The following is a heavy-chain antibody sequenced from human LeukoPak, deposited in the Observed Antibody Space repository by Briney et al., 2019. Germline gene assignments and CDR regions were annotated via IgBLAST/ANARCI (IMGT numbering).Heavy chain of an antibody. V-gene: IGHV4-39*01. J-gene: IGHJ5*02. CDR2: IYYSGST. CDR3: ARRSRVCTNGVCYFYPNNLITTGNWFDP. Sequence: PSETLSLTCTVSGGSISSSSYYWGWIRQPPGKGLEWIGSIYYSGSTYYNPSLKSRVTISVDTSKNQFSLKLSSVTAADTAVYYCARRSRVCTNGVCYFYPNNLITTGNWFDPWGQGTLVTVSS. CDR1: GGSISSSSYY. D-gene: IGHD2-8*01.